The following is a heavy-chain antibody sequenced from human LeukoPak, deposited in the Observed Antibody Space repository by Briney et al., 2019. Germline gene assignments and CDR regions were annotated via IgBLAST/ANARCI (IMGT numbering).Heavy chain of an antibody. J-gene: IGHJ4*02. Sequence: GGSLRLSCAASGFTFSSYAMSWVRQAPGKGLEWVSAISGNGGSTYYADSVKGRFTIPRDNSKNTLHLQMNSPRAEDTAVYYCAKDYGDYAFDYWGQGTLVTVSS. D-gene: IGHD4-17*01. V-gene: IGHV3-23*01. CDR3: AKDYGDYAFDY. CDR2: ISGNGGST. CDR1: GFTFSSYA.